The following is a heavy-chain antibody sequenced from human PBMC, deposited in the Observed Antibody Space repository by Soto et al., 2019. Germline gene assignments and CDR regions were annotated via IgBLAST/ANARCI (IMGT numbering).Heavy chain of an antibody. CDR1: GGSFSGYY. J-gene: IGHJ6*02. V-gene: IGHV4-34*01. CDR3: ARGNRDYGMDV. CDR2: INHSGST. Sequence: SETLSLTCAVYGGSFSGYYWSWIRQPPGKGLEWIGEINHSGSTNYNPSLKSRVTISVDTSKNQFSLKLSSVTAADTAVYYCARGNRDYGMDVWGQGTTVTVSS.